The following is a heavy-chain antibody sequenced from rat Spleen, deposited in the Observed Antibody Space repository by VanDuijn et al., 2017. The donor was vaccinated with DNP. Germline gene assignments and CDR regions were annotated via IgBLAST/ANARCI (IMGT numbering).Heavy chain of an antibody. V-gene: IGHV5-58*01. J-gene: IGHJ4*01. Sequence: EVQLVEIGGGLVQPGRSLKLSCVASGFTFSRYWMYWIRQAPGKGLEWVASINTDGGRTYYLDSVKGRFTISRDNAVNTVYLQMNSLRSEDTATYYCARGILRLHAMDAWGQGTSVTVSS. CDR3: ARGILRLHAMDA. CDR2: INTDGGRT. D-gene: IGHD1-6*01. CDR1: GFTFSRYW.